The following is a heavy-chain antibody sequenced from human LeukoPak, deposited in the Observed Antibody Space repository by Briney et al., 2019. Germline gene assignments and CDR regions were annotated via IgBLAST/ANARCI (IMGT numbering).Heavy chain of an antibody. D-gene: IGHD1-14*01. V-gene: IGHV3-74*01. CDR2: ISDHGNNT. Sequence: PGGSLRLPCAASGFTFNNYWMHWVRQAPGKGLVWVSRISDHGNNTNYADSVKGRFNISRDNAKNTLYLQMNSLRAEDTAVYYCAKDGSTEPFDYWGQGTLVTVSS. CDR3: AKDGSTEPFDY. J-gene: IGHJ4*02. CDR1: GFTFNNYW.